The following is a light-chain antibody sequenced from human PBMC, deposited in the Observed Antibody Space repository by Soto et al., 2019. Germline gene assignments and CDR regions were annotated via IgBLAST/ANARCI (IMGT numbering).Light chain of an antibody. V-gene: IGKV3-20*01. CDR1: QGIGDT. J-gene: IGKJ1*01. CDR2: GAS. CDR3: QQYGSSPRT. Sequence: EVVMTQSPATLSVSPWEGATLSCRASQGIGDTLAWYQQKPGQAPRLLIYGASNRATGIPDRFSGSGSGTDFSLTISSLEPGDFAVYYCQQYGSSPRTFGQGTKVDIK.